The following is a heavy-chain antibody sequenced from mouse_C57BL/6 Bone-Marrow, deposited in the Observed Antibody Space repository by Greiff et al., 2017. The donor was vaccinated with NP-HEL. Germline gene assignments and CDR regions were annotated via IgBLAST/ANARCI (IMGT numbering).Heavy chain of an antibody. CDR2: SRNKANDYTT. J-gene: IGHJ4*01. Sequence: EVKLMESGGGLVQSGRSLRLSCATSGFTFSDFYMEWVRQAPGKGLEWIAASRNKANDYTTEYSASVKGRFIVSRDTSQSILYLQMNALRAEDTAIYYCARDNYYGSSYDYYAMDYWGQGTSVTVSS. CDR1: GFTFSDFY. D-gene: IGHD1-1*01. V-gene: IGHV7-1*01. CDR3: ARDNYYGSSYDYYAMDY.